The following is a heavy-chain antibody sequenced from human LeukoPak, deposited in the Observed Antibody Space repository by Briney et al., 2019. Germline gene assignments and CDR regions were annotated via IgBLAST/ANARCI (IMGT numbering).Heavy chain of an antibody. D-gene: IGHD2-15*01. J-gene: IGHJ4*02. CDR1: GFTFSSYG. CDR3: ARETTGGGFDY. Sequence: GGSLRLPCAASGFTFSSYGMHWVRQAPGKGLEWVAVISYDGSNKYYADSVKGRFTISRDNSKNTLYLQMNSLRAEDTAVYYCARETTGGGFDYWGQGTLVTVSS. V-gene: IGHV3-30*19. CDR2: ISYDGSNK.